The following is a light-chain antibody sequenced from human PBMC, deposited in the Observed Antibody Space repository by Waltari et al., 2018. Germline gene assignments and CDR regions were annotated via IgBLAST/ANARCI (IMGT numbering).Light chain of an antibody. CDR1: YSDVGGYNY. Sequence: QSALTQPASVAGSPGQSITISCTGTYSDVGGYNYVSWYQQQPGRAPKLILHDVSRRPSGVSNRVSGSKSGNTASRTISGLRAEDDGDYYCSSFTATNTVIFGGGTKLTVL. J-gene: IGLJ2*01. CDR2: DVS. CDR3: SSFTATNTVI. V-gene: IGLV2-14*03.